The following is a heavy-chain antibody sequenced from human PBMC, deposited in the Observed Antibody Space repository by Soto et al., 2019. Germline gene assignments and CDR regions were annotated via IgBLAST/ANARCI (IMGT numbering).Heavy chain of an antibody. CDR3: ARKDKSGYFNWFDP. CDR2: IFPSDSDT. D-gene: IGHD3-22*01. Sequence: PGESLKISGRTSGYRFTSYCIAWVLQMPGKGLEWMGIIFPSDSDTRYSPSFQGQVTISADRSTSTVFLQWASLKASDTAVYFCARKDKSGYFNWFDPWGQGTLVTVSS. V-gene: IGHV5-51*01. CDR1: GYRFTSYC. J-gene: IGHJ5*02.